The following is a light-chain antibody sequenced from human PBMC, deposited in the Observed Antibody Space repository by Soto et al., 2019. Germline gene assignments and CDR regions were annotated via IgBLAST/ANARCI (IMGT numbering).Light chain of an antibody. CDR3: QHFVRTSSLYT. J-gene: IGKJ2*01. CDR1: QSVSSSY. Sequence: EIVLTQSPGTLSLSPGERATLSCRASQSVSSSYLAWYQQKPGQAPRLLIYGASSRATGIPDRFSGSGSGTDFTLTITRLESEDFAVYYCQHFVRTSSLYTFGQGTKLEIK. CDR2: GAS. V-gene: IGKV3-20*01.